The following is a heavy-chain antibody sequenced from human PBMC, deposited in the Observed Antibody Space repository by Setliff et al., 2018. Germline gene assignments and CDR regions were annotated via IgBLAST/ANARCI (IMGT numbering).Heavy chain of an antibody. CDR2: ILDDGVKK. CDR1: GFTFSTYR. J-gene: IGHJ4*02. V-gene: IGHV3-30*18. D-gene: IGHD2-15*01. Sequence: PGESLKISCAASGFTFSTYRMHWVRQAPGKGLEWVAVILDDGVKKYHADSVKGRFTISRDNSKNTLYLQMNSLRPEDTAVYYCAKRGVCTGGSCYESYWGQGTLVTVS. CDR3: AKRGVCTGGSCYESY.